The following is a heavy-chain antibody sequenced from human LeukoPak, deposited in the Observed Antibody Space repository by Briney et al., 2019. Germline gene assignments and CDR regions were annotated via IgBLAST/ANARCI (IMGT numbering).Heavy chain of an antibody. D-gene: IGHD5-24*01. Sequence: DSVKGRFTISRDNAKNSLYLQMNSLTAADTAVYYCARVGRDGYNRRFDYWGQGTLVTVSS. J-gene: IGHJ4*02. CDR3: ARVGRDGYNRRFDY. V-gene: IGHV3-7*01.